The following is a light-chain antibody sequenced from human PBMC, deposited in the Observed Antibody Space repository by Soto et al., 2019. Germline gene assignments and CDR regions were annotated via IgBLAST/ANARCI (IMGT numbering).Light chain of an antibody. J-gene: IGLJ1*01. V-gene: IGLV2-14*01. Sequence: QSALTQPASVSGSPGQSITISCTGTSSDVGGYKFVSWYQQHPGKAPKLMIYEVSNRPSGVSSRFSGSRSGNTASLTISGLQAEDEADYYCGSYTGSIYVFGPGTMLTVL. CDR1: SSDVGGYKF. CDR3: GSYTGSIYV. CDR2: EVS.